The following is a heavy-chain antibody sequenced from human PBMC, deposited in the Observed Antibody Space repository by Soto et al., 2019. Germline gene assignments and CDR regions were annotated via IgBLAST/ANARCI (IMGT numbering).Heavy chain of an antibody. CDR3: ARDPYYYGSGSYPLD. CDR2: IWYDGSNK. V-gene: IGHV3-33*01. D-gene: IGHD3-10*01. Sequence: GGSLRLSCAASGFTFSSYGMHWVRQAPGKGLEWVAVIWYDGSNKYYADSVKGRFTISRDNSKNTLYLQMNSPRAEDTAVYYCARDPYYYGSGSYPLDWGQGTLVTVSS. CDR1: GFTFSSYG. J-gene: IGHJ4*02.